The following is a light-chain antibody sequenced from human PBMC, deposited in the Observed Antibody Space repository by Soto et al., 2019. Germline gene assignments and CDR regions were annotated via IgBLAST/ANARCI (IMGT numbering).Light chain of an antibody. V-gene: IGLV1-40*01. Sequence: QSVLTQPPSVSGGPGQRVTISCTGSSSNIGAGYDVHWYQQLPGTAPKLLIYGNSNRPSGVPDRFSGSKSGTSASLAITGLQAEDEADYYCQSYDSSLSGPYVFGTGTKVTVL. CDR2: GNS. CDR1: SSNIGAGYD. J-gene: IGLJ1*01. CDR3: QSYDSSLSGPYV.